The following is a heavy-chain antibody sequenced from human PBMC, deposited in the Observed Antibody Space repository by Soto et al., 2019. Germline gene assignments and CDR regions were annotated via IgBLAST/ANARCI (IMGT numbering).Heavy chain of an antibody. Sequence: PSETLSLTYAAYGGSFSGYYWSWIRQPPGKGLEWIGEINHSGSTNYNPSLKSRVTISVDTSKNELSLKLSSVTAADTAVYYCARDPSGGYGYYYYMDVWGKGTTVTVSS. V-gene: IGHV4-34*01. CDR2: INHSGST. CDR3: ARDPSGGYGYYYYMDV. J-gene: IGHJ6*03. CDR1: GGSFSGYY. D-gene: IGHD5-12*01.